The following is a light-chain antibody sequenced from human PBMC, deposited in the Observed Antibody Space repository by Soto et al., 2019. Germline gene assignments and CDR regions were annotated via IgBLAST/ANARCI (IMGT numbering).Light chain of an antibody. CDR2: GAS. Sequence: EIVLTQSPASLSLSPGERATLSCRASQTIRSYLAWYQQKPGQAPRLLIYGASDRATGIPAMFSGSGSGTDFTLTISSLEPEEFAVYYCQQRGNWPITFGQGTRLEIQ. V-gene: IGKV3-11*01. CDR1: QTIRSY. CDR3: QQRGNWPIT. J-gene: IGKJ5*01.